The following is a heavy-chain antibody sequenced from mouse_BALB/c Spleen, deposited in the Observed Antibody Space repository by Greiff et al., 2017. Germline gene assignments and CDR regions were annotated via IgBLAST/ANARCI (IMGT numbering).Heavy chain of an antibody. Sequence: VKLMESGAELMKPGASVKISCKATGYTFSSYWIEWVKQRPGHGLEWIGEILPGSGSTNYNEKFKGKATFTADTSSNTAYMQLSSLTSEDSAVYYCARGGYDAWFAYWGQGTLVTVSA. CDR3: ARGGYDAWFAY. CDR1: GYTFSSYW. V-gene: IGHV1-9*01. D-gene: IGHD2-2*01. CDR2: ILPGSGST. J-gene: IGHJ3*01.